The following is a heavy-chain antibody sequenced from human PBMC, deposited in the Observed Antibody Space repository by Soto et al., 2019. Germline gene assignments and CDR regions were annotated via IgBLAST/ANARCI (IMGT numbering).Heavy chain of an antibody. J-gene: IGHJ4*02. V-gene: IGHV3-23*01. D-gene: IGHD5-18*01. Sequence: WWSLRLSCSASVFTFSSYAMSWVRQAPGKGLEWVSAISGSGANTYYTDSVKGRFTISRDNFKNTLYLQMNSLRAEDSAMFYCVRERSGYSYADSWGQGTLVT. CDR3: VRERSGYSYADS. CDR2: ISGSGANT. CDR1: VFTFSSYA.